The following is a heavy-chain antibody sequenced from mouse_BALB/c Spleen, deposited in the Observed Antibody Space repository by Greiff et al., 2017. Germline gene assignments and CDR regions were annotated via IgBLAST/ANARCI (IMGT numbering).Heavy chain of an antibody. CDR2: ISSGGSYT. CDR1: GFTFSSYA. V-gene: IGHV5-9-4*01. CDR3: ARDYGNRAMDY. J-gene: IGHJ4*01. Sequence: EVQVVESGGGLVKPGGSLKLSCAASGFTFSSYAMSWVRQSPEKRLEWVAEISSGGSYTYYPDTVTGRFTISRDNAKNTLYLEMSSLRSEDTAMYYCARDYGNRAMDYWGQGTSVTVSS. D-gene: IGHD2-1*01.